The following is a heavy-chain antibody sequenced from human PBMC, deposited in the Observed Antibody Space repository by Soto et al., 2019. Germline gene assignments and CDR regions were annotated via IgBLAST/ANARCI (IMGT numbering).Heavy chain of an antibody. J-gene: IGHJ6*02. D-gene: IGHD2-15*01. CDR2: ISHRGDNK. Sequence: QVQLVESGGGVVQPGRSLRLSCEASGFTFSEYGMHWVRQSPGKGLEWVAGISHRGDNKYIAESVRGRFTISRDNSKNMLFLQMTSMRVEDTAVYHCATVGYCSEDSCYTLTIRYGMDVWGQGTTVIVSS. CDR3: ATVGYCSEDSCYTLTIRYGMDV. V-gene: IGHV3-30-3*01. CDR1: GFTFSEYG.